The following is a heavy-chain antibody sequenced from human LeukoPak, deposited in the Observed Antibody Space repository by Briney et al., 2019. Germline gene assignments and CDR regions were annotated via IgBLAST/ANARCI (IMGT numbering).Heavy chain of an antibody. CDR1: RFTFSSYG. CDR3: ASRGHVGSGTYSPYDY. J-gene: IGHJ4*02. Sequence: GGSLRLSCAASRFTFSSYGMHWVRLAPGKGLEWVAVISYNGSNKYYADSVKGRFTISRDNSRNTVYLQMTSLRVEDTAVYYCASRGHVGSGTYSPYDYWGQGTLVTVSS. CDR2: ISYNGSNK. V-gene: IGHV3-30*03. D-gene: IGHD3-10*01.